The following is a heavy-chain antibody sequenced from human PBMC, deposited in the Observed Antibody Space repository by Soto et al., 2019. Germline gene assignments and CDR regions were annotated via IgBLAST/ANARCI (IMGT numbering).Heavy chain of an antibody. J-gene: IGHJ4*02. Sequence: VASVKVSCKXSGGTFSSYAISWVRQAPGQGLEWMGGIIPIFGTANYARKFQGRVTITADKSTSTAYMELSSLRSEDTAVYYCARGVKGFDYWGQGTLVTVSS. CDR3: ARGVKGFDY. CDR2: IIPIFGTA. V-gene: IGHV1-69*06. D-gene: IGHD3-16*02. CDR1: GGTFSSYA.